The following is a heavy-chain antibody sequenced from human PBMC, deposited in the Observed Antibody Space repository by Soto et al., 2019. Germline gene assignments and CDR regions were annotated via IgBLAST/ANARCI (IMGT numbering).Heavy chain of an antibody. D-gene: IGHD1-26*01. V-gene: IGHV1-3*01. CDR3: ARGSGSHFPYFEH. CDR2: INAGEGNT. Sequence: QVQLVQSGAEVKKPGASVKVSCKASGYTFTSHAMHWVRQAPGQRLEWMGWINAGEGNTKYSQKFRGRVTLTRDTSASIAYMELSSLRSEDTAVYYCARGSGSHFPYFEHWGQRILVTVFS. CDR1: GYTFTSHA. J-gene: IGHJ4*02.